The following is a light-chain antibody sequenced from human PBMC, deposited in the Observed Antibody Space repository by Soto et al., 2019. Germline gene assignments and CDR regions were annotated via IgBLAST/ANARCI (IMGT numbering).Light chain of an antibody. CDR3: QQNSDCPIT. Sequence: EIVMTPSPATLSVSPGERATLSCMASQSVSSNLSWYQQKPGQAPRLLIYGASTRATGIPASFSGSGSGTEFTLTISSLRPEDFATYYCQQNSDCPITYGQGTRLEIK. CDR2: GAS. CDR1: QSVSSN. J-gene: IGKJ5*01. V-gene: IGKV3-15*01.